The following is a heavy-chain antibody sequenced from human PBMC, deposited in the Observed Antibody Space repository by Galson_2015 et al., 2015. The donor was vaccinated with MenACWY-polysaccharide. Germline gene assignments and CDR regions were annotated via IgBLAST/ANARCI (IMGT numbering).Heavy chain of an antibody. CDR1: GFTFSSYA. CDR3: AKGENYNFWSGYSPLDY. Sequence: LRLSCAASGFTFSSYAMSWVRQAPGKGLEWVSAISGSGGSTYYADSVKGRFTISRDNSKNTLYLQMNSLRAEDTAVYYCAKGENYNFWSGYSPLDYWRQGPLVTAS. J-gene: IGHJ4*02. D-gene: IGHD3-3*01. CDR2: ISGSGGST. V-gene: IGHV3-23*01.